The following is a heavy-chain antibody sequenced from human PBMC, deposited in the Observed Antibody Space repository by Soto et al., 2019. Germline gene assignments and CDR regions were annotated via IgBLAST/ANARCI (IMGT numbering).Heavy chain of an antibody. D-gene: IGHD2-15*01. J-gene: IGHJ4*02. Sequence: ASVKVSCKASGGTFSSYAISWVRQAPGQGLEWMGGIIPIFGTANYAQKFQGRVTITADESTSTAYMELSSLRSEDTAVYYCASAVVVVAATIQYYFDYWGQGTLVTVSS. CDR1: GGTFSSYA. CDR2: IIPIFGTA. V-gene: IGHV1-69*13. CDR3: ASAVVVVAATIQYYFDY.